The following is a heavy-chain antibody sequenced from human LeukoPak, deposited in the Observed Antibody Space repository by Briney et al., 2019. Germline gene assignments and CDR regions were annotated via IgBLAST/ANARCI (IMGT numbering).Heavy chain of an antibody. V-gene: IGHV4-30-4*01. CDR1: GGSISSGDYY. J-gene: IGHJ6*02. D-gene: IGHD3-9*01. Sequence: SQTLSLTCTVSGGSISSGDYYWSWIRQPPGKGLEWIGYIYYSGSTYYNPSLKSQVTISVDTSKNQFSLKLSSVTAADTAVYYCARVLVNYDILTGFYYYYGMDVWGQGTTVTVSS. CDR2: IYYSGST. CDR3: ARVLVNYDILTGFYYYYGMDV.